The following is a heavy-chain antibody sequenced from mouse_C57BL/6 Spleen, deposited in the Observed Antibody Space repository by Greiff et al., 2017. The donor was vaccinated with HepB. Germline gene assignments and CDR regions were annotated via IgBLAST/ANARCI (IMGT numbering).Heavy chain of an antibody. CDR2: IDPSDSST. J-gene: IGHJ3*01. Sequence: VQLQQPGAELVKPGASVKLSCKASGYTFTSYWMQWVKQRPGQGLEWIGEIDPSDSSTNYNQKFKGKATLTVDTSSSTAYMQLSSLTSEDSAVYYCAREGFAYWGQGTLVTVSA. V-gene: IGHV1-50*01. CDR1: GYTFTSYW. CDR3: AREGFAY.